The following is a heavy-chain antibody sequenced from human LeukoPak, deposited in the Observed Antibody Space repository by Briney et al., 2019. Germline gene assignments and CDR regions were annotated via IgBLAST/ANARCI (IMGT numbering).Heavy chain of an antibody. CDR1: GFTSSSYS. CDR2: ISSSSSYI. V-gene: IGHV3-21*01. CDR3: ARVQSEITMVRGVIKYYYYGMDV. Sequence: GGSLRLSCAASGFTSSSYSMNWVRQAPGKGLEWVSSISSSSSYIYYADSVKGRFTISRDNAKNSLYLQMNSLRAEDTAVYYCARVQSEITMVRGVIKYYYYGMDVWGKGTTVTVSS. D-gene: IGHD3-10*01. J-gene: IGHJ6*04.